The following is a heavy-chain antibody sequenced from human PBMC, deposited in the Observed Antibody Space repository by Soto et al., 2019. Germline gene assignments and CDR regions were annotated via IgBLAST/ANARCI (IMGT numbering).Heavy chain of an antibody. V-gene: IGHV3-7*01. D-gene: IGHD1-7*01. Sequence: GGSLRLSCAASGFTFSSNWMNWVRQAPGKGLEWVATIKPDGSEQDYVESVKGRFTISRDNARNSLYLQMNSLRAEDTAVYYCAGTTSLQWYYMDVWDKGTTVTVSS. J-gene: IGHJ6*03. CDR2: IKPDGSEQ. CDR3: AGTTSLQWYYMDV. CDR1: GFTFSSNW.